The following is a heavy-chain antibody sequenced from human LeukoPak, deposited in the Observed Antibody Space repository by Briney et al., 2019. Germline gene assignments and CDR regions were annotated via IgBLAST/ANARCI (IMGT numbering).Heavy chain of an antibody. D-gene: IGHD1-1*01. V-gene: IGHV3-66*04. CDR2: IYSGGST. CDR3: ARHRWNDEFYFDY. Sequence: GGSLRLSCAASGFTVSSNYMSWVRQAPGKGLEWVSVIYSGGSTYYADSVKGRFTISRDNSKNTLYLQMNSLRAEDTAVYYCARHRWNDEFYFDYWGQGTLVTVSS. J-gene: IGHJ4*02. CDR1: GFTVSSNY.